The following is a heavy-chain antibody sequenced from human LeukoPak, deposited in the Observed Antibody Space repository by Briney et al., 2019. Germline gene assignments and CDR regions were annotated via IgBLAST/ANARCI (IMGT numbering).Heavy chain of an antibody. J-gene: IGHJ5*02. V-gene: IGHV4-39*07. D-gene: IGHD6-13*01. Sequence: SETLSLTCTVSGGSIRSSSYYWGWIRQPPGKGPEWIANIYYSGNSYYNPSLKSRVTISVDTSKNQFSLRLSSVTAADTAVYYCARGPGPGILAVGIKNWFDPWGQGTLVTVSS. CDR3: ARGPGPGILAVGIKNWFDP. CDR2: IYYSGNS. CDR1: GGSIRSSSYY.